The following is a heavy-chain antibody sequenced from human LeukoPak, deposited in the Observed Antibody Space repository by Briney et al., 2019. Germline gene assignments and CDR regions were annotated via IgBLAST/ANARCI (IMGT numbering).Heavy chain of an antibody. CDR3: ARSGRNSWFYFDL. CDR2: IYYNGVT. D-gene: IGHD6-13*01. J-gene: IGHJ4*02. Sequence: PSETLSLTCTVSGGSINNYYWSWIRQPPGRGLEWLGYIYYNGVTNYNPSLKSRLTISLDTSKNQFSLKLTSVTAADTAVYYCARSGRNSWFYFDLWGQGTLVTVSS. V-gene: IGHV4-59*01. CDR1: GGSINNYY.